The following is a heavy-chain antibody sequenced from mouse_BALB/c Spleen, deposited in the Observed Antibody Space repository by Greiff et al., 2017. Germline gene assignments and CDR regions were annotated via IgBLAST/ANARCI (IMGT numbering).Heavy chain of an antibody. D-gene: IGHD1-2*01. Sequence: DVQLVESGGGLVKPGGSLKLSCAASGFTFSSYAMSWVRQTPEKRLEWVASISSGGSTYYPDSVKGRFTISRDNARNILYLQMSSLRSEDTAMYYCARPIRGYFDVWGAGTTVTVSA. CDR1: GFTFSSYA. CDR2: ISSGGST. V-gene: IGHV5-6-5*01. J-gene: IGHJ1*01. CDR3: ARPIRGYFDV.